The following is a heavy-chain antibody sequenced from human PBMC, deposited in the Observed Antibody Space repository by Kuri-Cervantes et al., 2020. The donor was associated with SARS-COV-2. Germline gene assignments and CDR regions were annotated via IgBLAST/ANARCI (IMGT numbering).Heavy chain of an antibody. CDR1: GFSFSTYA. Sequence: GGSLRLSCAASGFSFSTYAMSWVRQAPGKGLEWVSGMSGGGYSHYAGSVKGRFTISRDNSKNTLYLQMNSLRAEDTAVYYCAKDPTPTVNYYMDVWGKGTTVTVSS. CDR2: MSGGGYS. J-gene: IGHJ6*03. D-gene: IGHD4-11*01. V-gene: IGHV3-23*01. CDR3: AKDPTPTVNYYMDV.